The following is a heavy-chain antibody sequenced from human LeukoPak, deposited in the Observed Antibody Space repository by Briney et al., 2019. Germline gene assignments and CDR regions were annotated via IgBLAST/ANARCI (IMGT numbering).Heavy chain of an antibody. CDR2: IIPIFGTA. Sequence: ASVKVSCKASGGTFSSYAISWVRQAPGQGLEWMGGIIPIFGTASYAQKFQGRVTITADESTSTAYMELSSLRSEDTAVYYCASRGRGGVDTAMVLAPPDYWGQGTLVTVSS. D-gene: IGHD5-18*01. CDR3: ASRGRGGVDTAMVLAPPDY. CDR1: GGTFSSYA. J-gene: IGHJ4*02. V-gene: IGHV1-69*13.